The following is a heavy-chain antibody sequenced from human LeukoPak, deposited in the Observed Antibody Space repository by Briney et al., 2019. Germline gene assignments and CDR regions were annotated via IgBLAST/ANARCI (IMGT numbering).Heavy chain of an antibody. V-gene: IGHV4-34*01. CDR2: IYHSGST. CDR1: GGSFSGYY. CDR3: ARGPRYDYVWGSPFDY. J-gene: IGHJ4*02. D-gene: IGHD3-16*01. Sequence: SETLSLTCAVYGGSFSGYYWSWIRQPPGKGLEWIGYIYHSGSTYYNPSLKSRVTISVDRSKNQFSLKLSSVTAADTAVYYCARGPRYDYVWGSPFDYWGQGTLVTVSS.